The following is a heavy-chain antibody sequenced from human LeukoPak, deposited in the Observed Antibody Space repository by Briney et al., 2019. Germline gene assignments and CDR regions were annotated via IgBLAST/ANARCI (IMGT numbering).Heavy chain of an antibody. J-gene: IGHJ6*03. CDR2: IYYSGST. V-gene: IGHV4-61*05. D-gene: IGHD3-3*01. CDR1: GGSISSSTYY. Sequence: SETLSLTCTVSGGSISSSTYYWGWIRQPPGKGLEWIGYIYYSGSTNYNPSLKSRVTISVDTSKNQFSLKLSSVTAADTAVYYCARFSSHDFWSGYYAYYYYYYMDVWGKGTTVTVSS. CDR3: ARFSSHDFWSGYYAYYYYYYMDV.